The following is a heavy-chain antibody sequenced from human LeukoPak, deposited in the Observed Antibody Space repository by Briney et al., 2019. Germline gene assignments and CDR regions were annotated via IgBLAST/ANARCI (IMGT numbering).Heavy chain of an antibody. V-gene: IGHV5-51*01. CDR1: GYSFTSYW. J-gene: IGHJ6*02. CDR2: IYLGDSDT. CDR3: ARQAVIYGDYGFYYYGMDV. Sequence: GESLKISCKGSGYSFTSYWIGWVRQMPGKGLGWLGIIYLGDSDTRYSPSFQGQVTISADKSISTAYLQWSSLKASDTAMYYCARQAVIYGDYGFYYYGMDVWGQGTTVTVSS. D-gene: IGHD4-17*01.